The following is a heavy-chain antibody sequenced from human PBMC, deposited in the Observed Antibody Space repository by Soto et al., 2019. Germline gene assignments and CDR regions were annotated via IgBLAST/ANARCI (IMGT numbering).Heavy chain of an antibody. CDR1: GGTFSSYT. CDR3: TWERDQRAYC. D-gene: IGHD3-16*01. Sequence: VQLVQSGAEVRKPGSSAQVSCKASGGTFSSYTISWVRQAPGQGLEWMGRIIPLLGIANYAQKFQGRVTITAHKSTNTAYMELSRLTSEDRAVYYCTWERDQRAYCWGQGTLVTASS. CDR2: IIPLLGIA. J-gene: IGHJ4*02. V-gene: IGHV1-69*02.